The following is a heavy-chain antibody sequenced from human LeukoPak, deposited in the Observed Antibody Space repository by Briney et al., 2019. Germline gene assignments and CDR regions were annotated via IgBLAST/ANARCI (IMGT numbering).Heavy chain of an antibody. CDR3: ALSQGTTSTDYFDF. Sequence: GESLRISCKGSGYRITSYWISWLRPMPGKGLEWMGRIDPSDSYTNYCPSFQGLVTISADQSISTAYLQWSSLKASGTGVYYCALSQGTTSTDYFDFWGQGTLVTVSS. D-gene: IGHD1-7*01. V-gene: IGHV5-10-1*01. CDR1: GYRITSYW. CDR2: IDPSDSYT. J-gene: IGHJ4*02.